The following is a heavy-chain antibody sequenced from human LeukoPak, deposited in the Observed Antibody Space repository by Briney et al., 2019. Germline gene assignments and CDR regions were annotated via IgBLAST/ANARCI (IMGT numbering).Heavy chain of an antibody. CDR1: GGSISSYY. CDR3: ARAHYYDSSGYFVRHWFDP. V-gene: IGHV4-59*01. CDR2: IYYSGNI. Sequence: SETLSLTCTVSGGSISSYYWSWIRQPPGKGLEWIGYIYYSGNINYNPSLKSRVTISVDTSKNQCSLKLRSVSAADTAVYYCARAHYYDSSGYFVRHWFDPWGQGPWSPSPQ. D-gene: IGHD3-22*01. J-gene: IGHJ5*02.